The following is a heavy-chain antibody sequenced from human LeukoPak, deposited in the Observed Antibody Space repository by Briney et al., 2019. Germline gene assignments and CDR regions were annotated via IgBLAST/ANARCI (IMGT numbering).Heavy chain of an antibody. J-gene: IGHJ4*02. CDR3: ARGGTGYSSSGFEY. D-gene: IGHD6-13*01. V-gene: IGHV4-61*02. CDR2: IYTSGST. CDR1: GGPISSGSYY. Sequence: SETLSLTCTVSGGPISSGSYYWSWIRQPAGKGLEWIGRIYTSGSTNYSPSLKSRVTISVDTSKNQFSLKLTSVTAADTAVYYCARGGTGYSSSGFEYWGQGTLVTVSS.